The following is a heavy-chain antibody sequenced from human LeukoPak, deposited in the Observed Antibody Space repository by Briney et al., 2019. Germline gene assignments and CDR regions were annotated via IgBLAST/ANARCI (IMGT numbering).Heavy chain of an antibody. CDR1: GGSISSGSNY. Sequence: SETPSLTCIVSGGSISSGSNYWGWIRRPPGKGLEWIGSIYNSGSTYYNPSLKSRVTISVDTSKNQFSLNLYSVTAADTAVYYCARHYYGSGINWFDPWGQGTLVTVSS. D-gene: IGHD3-10*01. CDR2: IYNSGST. V-gene: IGHV4-39*01. CDR3: ARHYYGSGINWFDP. J-gene: IGHJ5*02.